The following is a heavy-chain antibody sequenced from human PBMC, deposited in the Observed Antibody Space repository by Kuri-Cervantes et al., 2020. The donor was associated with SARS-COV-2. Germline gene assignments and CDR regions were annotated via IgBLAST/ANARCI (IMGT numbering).Heavy chain of an antibody. J-gene: IGHJ4*02. CDR2: TYYSGST. D-gene: IGHD1/OR15-1a*01. V-gene: IGHV4-30-4*01. CDR1: GGSISSGDYY. CDR3: ARGSVGTTVRDIDY. Sequence: SETLSLTCTVSGGSISSGDYYWSWIRQPPGKGLEWIGYTYYSGSTYYNPSLKSRVTISVDTSKNQFPLKLSSVTAADTAVYYCARGSVGTTVRDIDYWGQGTLVTVSS.